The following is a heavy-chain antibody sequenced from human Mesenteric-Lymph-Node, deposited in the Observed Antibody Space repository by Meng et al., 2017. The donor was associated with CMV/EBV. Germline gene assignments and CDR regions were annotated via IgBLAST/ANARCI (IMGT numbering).Heavy chain of an antibody. CDR3: AKDRGSIVLVPAAMGRKRYYYDGMDV. J-gene: IGHJ6*02. V-gene: IGHV3-23*03. D-gene: IGHD2-2*01. CDR2: IYSDNGST. CDR1: GFTLSIYA. Sequence: GESLKISCVASGFTLSIYAMSWVRQAPGRGLEWVSVIYSDNGSTHYADSVKGRFTISRDNSKNTLYLQMNSLRAEDTAVYYCAKDRGSIVLVPAAMGRKRYYYDGMDVWGQGTTVTVSS.